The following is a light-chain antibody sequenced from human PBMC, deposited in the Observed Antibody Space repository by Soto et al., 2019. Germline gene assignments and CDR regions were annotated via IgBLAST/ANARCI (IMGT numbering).Light chain of an antibody. CDR1: QTIGNR. CDR2: DAS. CDR3: QQYDTDTPWA. Sequence: DIQMTQAPSTLSASVGDRVTFTCRASQTIGNRLAWYQQKPGKAPKFLIYDASSLQSGVPSRFSGSGSGTEFTLTISSLQPDDFATYYGQQYDTDTPWAFGQGTKVEIK. V-gene: IGKV1-5*01. J-gene: IGKJ1*01.